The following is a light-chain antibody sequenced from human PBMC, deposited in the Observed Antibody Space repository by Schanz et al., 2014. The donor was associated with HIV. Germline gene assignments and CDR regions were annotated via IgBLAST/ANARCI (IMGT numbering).Light chain of an antibody. CDR2: GAS. CDR1: QNVNTN. V-gene: IGKV3-20*01. Sequence: EIVMTQSPATLSVSPGERATLSCRATQNVNTNLAWYQRKPGQAPRVLIYGASKRATGIPDRFSGGGSGTDFTLTISRLEPEDVAVYSCQQYSTSPRTFGQGTKVEIK. J-gene: IGKJ1*01. CDR3: QQYSTSPRT.